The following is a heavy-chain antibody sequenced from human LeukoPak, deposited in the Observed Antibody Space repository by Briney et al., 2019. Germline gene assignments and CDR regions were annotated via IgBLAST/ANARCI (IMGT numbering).Heavy chain of an antibody. J-gene: IGHJ4*02. D-gene: IGHD1-14*01. CDR3: ASGPRSQGSEFDY. V-gene: IGHV4-34*01. CDR1: GGSISGYY. CDR2: INHSGST. Sequence: SETLSLTCTVSGGSISGYYWSWIRQPPGKGLEWVGEINHSGSTNYNPSLKSRVTISVDTSKNQFSLKLSSVTAADTAVYYCASGPRSQGSEFDYWGQGTLATVSS.